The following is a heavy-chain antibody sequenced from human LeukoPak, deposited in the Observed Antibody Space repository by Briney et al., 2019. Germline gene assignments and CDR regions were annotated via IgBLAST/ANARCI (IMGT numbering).Heavy chain of an antibody. J-gene: IGHJ4*02. V-gene: IGHV5-51*01. Sequence: GESLKISCKTSGYRFTNYWIGWVRQMPGKGLEWTGIIYPGDSDTRYSPSFQGQITISADKSINTAYLQWSSLKASDTAIYYCAKMEYYGSGSSTYFDYWGQGTLVTVSS. CDR1: GYRFTNYW. D-gene: IGHD3-10*01. CDR2: IYPGDSDT. CDR3: AKMEYYGSGSSTYFDY.